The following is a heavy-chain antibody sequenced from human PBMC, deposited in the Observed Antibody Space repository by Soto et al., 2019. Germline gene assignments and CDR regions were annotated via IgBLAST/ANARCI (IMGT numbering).Heavy chain of an antibody. CDR1: GYPFTSYG. D-gene: IGHD6-19*01. Sequence: QVQLVQSGAEVKKPGASVKVSCKTSGYPFTSYGINWVRQAPGQGPEWMGWISAYDDKTIYSQKFXGXVTXTADTSTTTAYMELRGLRFDDTAVYYCARDRLIAVTGLLRNWGQGTLVTVSS. J-gene: IGHJ4*02. CDR2: ISAYDDKT. V-gene: IGHV1-18*01. CDR3: ARDRLIAVTGLLRN.